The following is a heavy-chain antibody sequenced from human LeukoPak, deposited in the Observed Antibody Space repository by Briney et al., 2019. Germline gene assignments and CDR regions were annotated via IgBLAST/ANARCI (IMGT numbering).Heavy chain of an antibody. CDR3: ARDRLGGGVYGDRSY. CDR1: GGSISSGDYY. CDR2: IYYSGST. V-gene: IGHV4-30-4*08. J-gene: IGHJ4*02. D-gene: IGHD4-17*01. Sequence: PSETLSLTCTVSGGSISSGDYYWSWIRQSPGKGLEWIGYIYYSGSTYYNPSLKSRVTISVDTSKNQFSLKLSSVTAADTAVYYCARDRLGGGVYGDRSYWGQGTLVTVSS.